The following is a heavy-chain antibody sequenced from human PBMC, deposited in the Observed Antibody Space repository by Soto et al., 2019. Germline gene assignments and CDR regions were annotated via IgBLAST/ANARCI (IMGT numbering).Heavy chain of an antibody. CDR1: GYTFTGYY. Sequence: ASVKVSCTASGYTFTGYYMHWVRQAPGQGLEWMGWINPNSGGTNYAQKFQGWVTMTRDTSISTAYMELSRLRSDDTAVYYCATNGDSSGWYYFDYWGQGTLVTVSS. CDR2: INPNSGGT. V-gene: IGHV1-2*04. J-gene: IGHJ4*02. D-gene: IGHD6-19*01. CDR3: ATNGDSSGWYYFDY.